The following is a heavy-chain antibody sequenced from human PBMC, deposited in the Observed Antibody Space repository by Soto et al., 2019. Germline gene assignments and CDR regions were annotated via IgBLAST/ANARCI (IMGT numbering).Heavy chain of an antibody. CDR1: GFTFSSYG. CDR3: GRDLGNIGWFDP. Sequence: ESGGGVVQPGRSLRLSCAASGFTFSSYGMHWVRQAPGKGLEWVAVIWYDGSNKYYADSVKGRFTISRDNSKNTLYLQMNSLRAEDMAVYYCGRDLGNIGWFDPWGQGTLVTVSS. J-gene: IGHJ5*02. CDR2: IWYDGSNK. D-gene: IGHD5-12*01. V-gene: IGHV3-33*01.